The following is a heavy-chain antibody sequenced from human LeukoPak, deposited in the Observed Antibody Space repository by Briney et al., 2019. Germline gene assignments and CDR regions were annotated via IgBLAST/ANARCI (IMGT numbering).Heavy chain of an antibody. Sequence: QTGGSLRLSCAASGFTFSSYGMHWVRQAPGKGLEWVAVISYDGSNKYYADSVKGRFTISRDNSKNTLYLQMNSLRADDTAVYYCARGNYYGSGTYFSPGFDPWGQGTLVTVSS. CDR3: ARGNYYGSGTYFSPGFDP. CDR2: ISYDGSNK. J-gene: IGHJ5*02. V-gene: IGHV3-30*03. CDR1: GFTFSSYG. D-gene: IGHD3-10*01.